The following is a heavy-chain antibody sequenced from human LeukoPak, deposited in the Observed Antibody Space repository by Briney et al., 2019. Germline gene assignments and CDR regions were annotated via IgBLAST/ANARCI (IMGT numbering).Heavy chain of an antibody. CDR2: ISGSGGST. V-gene: IGHV3-23*01. CDR3: AKSDYYDSSGHPSSFDY. CDR1: GFTFSSYA. D-gene: IGHD3-22*01. Sequence: GGSLRLSCVASGFTFSSYAMSWVRQAPGKGLEWVSAISGSGGSTYYADSVKGRFTISRDNSMHTLYLQMNSLRAEDTAVNNCAKSDYYDSSGHPSSFDYWGQGTLVTVSS. J-gene: IGHJ4*02.